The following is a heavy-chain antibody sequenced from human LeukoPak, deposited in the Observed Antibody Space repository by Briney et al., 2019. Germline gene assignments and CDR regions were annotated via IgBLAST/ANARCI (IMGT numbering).Heavy chain of an antibody. J-gene: IGHJ4*02. V-gene: IGHV4-61*02. Sequence: PSETLSLTCTVSGGSISSGSYYWSWIRQPAGKGLEWIGRIYTSGSTNYNPSLKSRVTISVDTSKNQFSLKLSSVTAADTAVYYCARVTTGGYYSCWGQGTLVPVSS. CDR2: IYTSGST. CDR3: ARVTTGGYYSC. D-gene: IGHD3-22*01. CDR1: GGSISSGSYY.